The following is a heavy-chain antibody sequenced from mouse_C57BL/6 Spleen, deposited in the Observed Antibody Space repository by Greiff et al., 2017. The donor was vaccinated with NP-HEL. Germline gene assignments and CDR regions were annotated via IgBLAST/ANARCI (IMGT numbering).Heavy chain of an antibody. CDR2: IYPGDGDT. J-gene: IGHJ3*01. V-gene: IGHV1-82*01. Sequence: VKLMESGPELVKPGASVKISCKASGYAFSSSWMNWVKQRPGKGLEWIGRIYPGDGDTNYNGKFKGKATLTADKSSSTAYMQLSSLTSEDSAVYFCARSYDWDLFAYWGQGTLVTVSA. D-gene: IGHD2-4*01. CDR3: ARSYDWDLFAY. CDR1: GYAFSSSW.